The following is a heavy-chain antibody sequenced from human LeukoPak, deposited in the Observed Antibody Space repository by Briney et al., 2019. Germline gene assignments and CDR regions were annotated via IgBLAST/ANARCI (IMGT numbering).Heavy chain of an antibody. CDR3: ARVWRFGDYGGNWFDP. V-gene: IGHV4-34*01. CDR1: GGSFSGYY. J-gene: IGHJ5*02. D-gene: IGHD4-17*01. CDR2: INHSGST. Sequence: SETLSLTCAVYGGSFSGYYWSWIRQPPGKGLEWIGEINHSGSTNYNPSLKSRVTISVDTSKNQFSLKLSSVTAADTAVYYCARVWRFGDYGGNWFDPWGQGTLVTVSP.